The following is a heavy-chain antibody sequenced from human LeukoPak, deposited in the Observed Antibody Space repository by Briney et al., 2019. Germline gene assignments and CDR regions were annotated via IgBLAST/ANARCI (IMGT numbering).Heavy chain of an antibody. CDR3: ATQRGSYLWGTDFDY. CDR1: VYTFTGYY. J-gene: IGHJ4*02. D-gene: IGHD3-16*01. Sequence: ASVQGSCTASVYTFTGYYMHWVRQAPGQGLEWMGWINPNSGDTKYAQKFQGRVTMTRDTSISTAYMELSRLRSDDTAVYYCATQRGSYLWGTDFDYWGQGTLVTVSS. CDR2: INPNSGDT. V-gene: IGHV1-2*02.